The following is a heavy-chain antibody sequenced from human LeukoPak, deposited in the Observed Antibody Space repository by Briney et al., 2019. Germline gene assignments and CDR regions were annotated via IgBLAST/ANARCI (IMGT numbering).Heavy chain of an antibody. CDR2: IIPILGIA. Sequence: ASVKVSCKASGYTFTSYGISWVRQAPGQGLEWMGRIIPILGIANYAQKFQGRVTITADKSTSTAYMELSSLRSEDTAVYYCASPGIALYYFDYWGQGTLVTVSS. CDR3: ASPGIALYYFDY. J-gene: IGHJ4*02. D-gene: IGHD1-14*01. V-gene: IGHV1-69*04. CDR1: GYTFTSYG.